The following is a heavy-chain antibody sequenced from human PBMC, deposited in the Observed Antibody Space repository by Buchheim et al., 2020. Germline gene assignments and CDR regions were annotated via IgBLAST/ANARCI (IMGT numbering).Heavy chain of an antibody. J-gene: IGHJ6*02. V-gene: IGHV3-33*01. CDR3: ARGPGVRGMDV. CDR1: GFTFSSYG. D-gene: IGHD3-10*01. CDR2: IWYDGSNK. Sequence: QVQLVESGGGVVQPGRSLRLSCAASGFTFSSYGMHWVRQAPGKGLEWVAVIWYDGSNKDYADSVKGRFTISRDNSKNTLYLHMNSLRAEDTAVYYCARGPGVRGMDVCRQGTT.